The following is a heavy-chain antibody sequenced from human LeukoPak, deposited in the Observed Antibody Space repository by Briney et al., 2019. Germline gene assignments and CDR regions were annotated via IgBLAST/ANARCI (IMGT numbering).Heavy chain of an antibody. Sequence: PGGSLRLSCAASGFTFSSYGMSWVRQAPGKVLDLVSAISGSGGSTYYADSVKGRFTISRDNSKNTPYLQMNSLRAEDTAVYYCARVVAKWFGESYYFDYWGQGTLVTVSS. CDR3: ARVVAKWFGESYYFDY. CDR1: GFTFSSYG. CDR2: ISGSGGST. D-gene: IGHD3-10*01. J-gene: IGHJ4*02. V-gene: IGHV3-23*01.